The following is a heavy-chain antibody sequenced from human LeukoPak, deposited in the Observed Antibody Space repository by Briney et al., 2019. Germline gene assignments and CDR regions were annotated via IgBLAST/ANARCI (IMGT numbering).Heavy chain of an antibody. V-gene: IGHV3-20*04. D-gene: IGHD6-19*01. Sequence: GGSLRLSCAASGFTFDDYGMSWVRQAPGKGLEWVSGINWNGGSTGYADSVKGRFTISRDNSKNTLYLQMNSLRAEDTAVYYCARILDSAWGELGYWGQGTLVTVSS. J-gene: IGHJ4*02. CDR1: GFTFDDYG. CDR2: INWNGGST. CDR3: ARILDSAWGELGY.